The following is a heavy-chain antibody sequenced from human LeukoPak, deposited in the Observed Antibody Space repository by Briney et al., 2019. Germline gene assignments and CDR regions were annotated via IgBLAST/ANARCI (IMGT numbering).Heavy chain of an antibody. J-gene: IGHJ3*02. CDR3: ARAYSSSSEDAFDI. Sequence: GGSLGLSCAASGFTFSDYYMTWVRQAPGKGLEWVSYISSTSNSIFYADSVKGRVTVSRDNAKNSLSLQMNNLRAEDTAKYYCARAYSSSSEDAFDIWGQGTMVTVSS. CDR1: GFTFSDYY. D-gene: IGHD6-6*01. CDR2: ISSTSNSI. V-gene: IGHV3-11*01.